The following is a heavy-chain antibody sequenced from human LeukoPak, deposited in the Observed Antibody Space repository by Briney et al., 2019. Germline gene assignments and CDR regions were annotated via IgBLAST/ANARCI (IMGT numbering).Heavy chain of an antibody. CDR3: AELGITMIGGV. CDR1: RFAFSVDE. D-gene: IGHD3-10*02. V-gene: IGHV3-48*03. Sequence: PGGSLRLSCAASRFAFSVDEMNWVRQAPGKGLERVSYISSSGSTIYYADSVKGRFTISRDNAKNLLYLQMNSLRAEDTAVYYCAELGITMIGGVRGKGTTVTISS. CDR2: ISSSGSTI. J-gene: IGHJ6*04.